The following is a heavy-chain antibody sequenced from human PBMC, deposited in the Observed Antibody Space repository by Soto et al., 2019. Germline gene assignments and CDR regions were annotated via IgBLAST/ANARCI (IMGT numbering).Heavy chain of an antibody. V-gene: IGHV1-69*13. CDR3: ARDRKGITIFGVVGFSYYYGMDV. D-gene: IGHD3-3*01. Sequence: SVKVSCKASGGTFSSYAISWVRQAPGQGLEWMGGIIPIFGTANYAQKFQGRVTITADESTSTAYMELSSLRSEDTAVYYCARDRKGITIFGVVGFSYYYGMDVWGQGTTVTVSS. J-gene: IGHJ6*02. CDR1: GGTFSSYA. CDR2: IIPIFGTA.